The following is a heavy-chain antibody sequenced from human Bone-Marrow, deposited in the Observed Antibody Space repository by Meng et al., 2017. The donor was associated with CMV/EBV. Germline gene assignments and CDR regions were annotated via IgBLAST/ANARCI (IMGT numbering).Heavy chain of an antibody. CDR3: ARVWGIAVAGTGY. CDR2: INPNSGGT. Sequence: ASVKVSCKASGYTFTGYYMHWVRQAPGQGLEWMGWINPNSGGTNYAQKFQGRVTMTRDTSISTAYMELRRLRSDDTAVYYCARVWGIAVAGTGYWGQGTLVTVSS. D-gene: IGHD6-19*01. J-gene: IGHJ4*02. CDR1: GYTFTGYY. V-gene: IGHV1-2*02.